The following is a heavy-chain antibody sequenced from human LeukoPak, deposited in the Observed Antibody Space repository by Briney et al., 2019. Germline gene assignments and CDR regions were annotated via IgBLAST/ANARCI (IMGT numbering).Heavy chain of an antibody. V-gene: IGHV3-48*03. D-gene: IGHD3-22*01. J-gene: IGHJ4*02. CDR3: AGGPNYYDSSGSPYYLDY. CDR1: GFTFSSYE. Sequence: PGGSLRLSCAASGFTFSSYEMNWVRQAPGKGLEWVSYISSSGSTIYYADSVKGRFTISRDNAKNSLYLQMNSLRAEDTAVYYCAGGPNYYDSSGSPYYLDYWGQGTLVTVSS. CDR2: ISSSGSTI.